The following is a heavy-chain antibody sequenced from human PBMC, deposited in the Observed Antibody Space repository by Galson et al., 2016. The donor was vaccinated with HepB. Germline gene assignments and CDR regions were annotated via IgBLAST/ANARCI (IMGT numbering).Heavy chain of an antibody. J-gene: IGHJ4*02. CDR2: IMPLFGAA. D-gene: IGHD2-8*02. V-gene: IGHV1-69*13. CDR1: GGTFSNYA. CDR3: AREPLIVLVVGSYYFDS. Sequence: SVKVSCKAAGGTFSNYAISWVRQAPGQGLEWMGGIMPLFGAANSAQKFQDRVTITADSTSTVYMELSSLTSEDTAVYYCAREPLIVLVVGSYYFDSWGQGTRVTVS.